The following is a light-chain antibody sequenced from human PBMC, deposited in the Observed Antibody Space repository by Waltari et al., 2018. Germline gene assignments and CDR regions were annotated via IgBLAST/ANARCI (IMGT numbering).Light chain of an antibody. Sequence: DIQMTQSPSTLSASVGDTVTITCRASQSTSSWLAWFQQKPGKAPHLLVYQTSTLESGVPSRFSGSGSGTEFTLTISSLQPDDFATYYCQQNNSYSPTWTFGQGTKVEIK. V-gene: IGKV1-5*03. CDR3: QQNNSYSPTWT. J-gene: IGKJ1*01. CDR1: QSTSSW. CDR2: QTS.